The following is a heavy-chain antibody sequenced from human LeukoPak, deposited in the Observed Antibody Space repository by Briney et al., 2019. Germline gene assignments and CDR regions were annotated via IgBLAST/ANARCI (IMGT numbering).Heavy chain of an antibody. CDR3: ARSVVVVAALDY. D-gene: IGHD2-15*01. J-gene: IGHJ4*02. Sequence: SGTLSLTCTVSGGSISSSSYYWGWIRQPPGKGLEWIGSIYYSGSTYYNPSLKSRVTISVDTSKNQFSLKLSSVTAADTAVYYCARSVVVVAALDYWGQGTLVTVSS. V-gene: IGHV4-39*01. CDR1: GGSISSSSYY. CDR2: IYYSGST.